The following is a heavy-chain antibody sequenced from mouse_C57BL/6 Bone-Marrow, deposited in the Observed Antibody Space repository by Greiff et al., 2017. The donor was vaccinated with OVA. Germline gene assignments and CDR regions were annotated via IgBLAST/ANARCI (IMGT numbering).Heavy chain of an antibody. CDR1: GFTFSSYG. V-gene: IGHV5-6*01. Sequence: DVQLVESGGDLVKPGGSLKLSCAASGFTFSSYGMSWVRQTPDKRLEWVATISSGGSYTYYPDSVKGRFTISRDNAKNTLYLQMSSLKSEDTAMYYCARHGILYPYFDYWGQGTTLTVSS. CDR2: ISSGGSYT. J-gene: IGHJ2*01. CDR3: ARHGILYPYFDY.